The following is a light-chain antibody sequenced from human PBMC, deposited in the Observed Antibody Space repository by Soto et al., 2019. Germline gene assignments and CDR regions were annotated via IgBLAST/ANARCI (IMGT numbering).Light chain of an antibody. CDR2: SNN. Sequence: QSVLTQPPSASGTPGQRVTISCSGTSSNIGSNTVNWYQQLPGTTPTLLIYSNNHRPSGVPPRFSASKSATSASLAISGLQSDDEADYYCAAWYDSLNGPVFGGGTKLTVL. V-gene: IGLV1-44*01. CDR1: SSNIGSNT. CDR3: AAWYDSLNGPV. J-gene: IGLJ3*02.